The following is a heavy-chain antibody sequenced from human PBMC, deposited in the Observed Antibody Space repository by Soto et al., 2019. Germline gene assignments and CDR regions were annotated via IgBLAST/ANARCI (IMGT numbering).Heavy chain of an antibody. Sequence: PGWSLRLSCTASGFTFGDYAMSWFRQAPGKGLEWVGFIRSKAYGGTTEYAASVKGRFTISRDDSKSIAYLQMNSLKTEDTAVYYCTRFTLKIMTTVTTNWFDPWGQGTLVTVSS. J-gene: IGHJ5*02. CDR1: GFTFGDYA. CDR3: TRFTLKIMTTVTTNWFDP. V-gene: IGHV3-49*03. D-gene: IGHD4-4*01. CDR2: IRSKAYGGTT.